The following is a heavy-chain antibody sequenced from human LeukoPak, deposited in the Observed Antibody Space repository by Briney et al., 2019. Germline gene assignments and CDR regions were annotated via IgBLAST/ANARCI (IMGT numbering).Heavy chain of an antibody. Sequence: PSETLSLTCAVYGGSFSGYYWSWIRQPPGKGLEWIGEINHSGSTNYNPSLKSRVTISVDTSKNQFSLKLSSVTAADTAVYYCARGPCGGDCYSGPGQTGPYYYGMDVWGQGTTVTVSS. CDR1: GGSFSGYY. CDR2: INHSGST. CDR3: ARGPCGGDCYSGPGQTGPYYYGMDV. V-gene: IGHV4-34*01. J-gene: IGHJ6*02. D-gene: IGHD2-21*02.